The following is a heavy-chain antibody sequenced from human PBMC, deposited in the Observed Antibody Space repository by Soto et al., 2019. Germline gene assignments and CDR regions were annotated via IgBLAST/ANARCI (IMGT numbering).Heavy chain of an antibody. D-gene: IGHD1-26*01. V-gene: IGHV2-26*01. CDR2: SFWNDER. J-gene: IGHJ4*02. CDR3: ARALREGLPIYYFDS. Sequence: QVTLKESGPVLVKPTETLSLTSSVSGFSVSKARMGVSWIRQPPGKALEWLAHSFWNDERSYNTALKNRLTISRDTSKSQVVLTMTNVDPVDTGTYFCARALREGLPIYYFDSWGQGTLVTVSS. CDR1: GFSVSKARMG.